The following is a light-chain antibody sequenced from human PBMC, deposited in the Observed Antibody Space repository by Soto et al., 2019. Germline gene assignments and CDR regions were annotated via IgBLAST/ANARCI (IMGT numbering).Light chain of an antibody. CDR3: SAYTTINTVVL. J-gene: IGLJ3*02. V-gene: IGLV2-14*03. CDR2: DVT. Sequence: QSALTQPASVSGSPGQSITFSCTGTTSDIGAYNYVSWYQHHPGKAPKLLSYDVTARPSGVSDRFSGSKSGTTASLTISGRQAEDEADYFCSAYTTINTVVLCGGGTKLTVL. CDR1: TSDIGAYNY.